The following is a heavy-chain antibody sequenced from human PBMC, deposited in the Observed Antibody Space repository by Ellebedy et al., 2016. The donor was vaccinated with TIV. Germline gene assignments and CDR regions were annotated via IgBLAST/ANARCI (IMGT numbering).Heavy chain of an antibody. V-gene: IGHV3-53*01. CDR1: GFTVTTNY. CDR3: ARDAAGNGGKLDY. Sequence: PGGSLRLSCAASGFTVTTNYMNWVRQAPGKGLEWVSVIFSAADVGEPHYADSVKGRFTIYRDSSKHTLYLQLNRLRAEDTAVYYCARDAAGNGGKLDYWGQGALVTVSS. J-gene: IGHJ4*02. D-gene: IGHD4-23*01. CDR2: IFSAADVGEP.